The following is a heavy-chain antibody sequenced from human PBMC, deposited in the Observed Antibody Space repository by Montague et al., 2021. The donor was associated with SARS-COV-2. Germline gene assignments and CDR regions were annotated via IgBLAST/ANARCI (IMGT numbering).Heavy chain of an antibody. CDR3: AGEIVVVTQTYHYGMDV. CDR1: GGSISSSSYY. V-gene: IGHV4-39*07. J-gene: IGHJ6*02. CDR2: IYYSGST. D-gene: IGHD3-22*01. Sequence: SETLSLTCTVSGGSISSSSYYWGWIRQPPGKGLEWIGYIYYSGSTYYNPSLKSRVTISVDTSKNQFSLKLSSVTAADTAVYYCAGEIVVVTQTYHYGMDVWGQGTTVTVS.